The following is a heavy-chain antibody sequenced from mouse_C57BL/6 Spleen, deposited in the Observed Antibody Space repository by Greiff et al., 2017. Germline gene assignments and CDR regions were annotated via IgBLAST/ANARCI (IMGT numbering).Heavy chain of an antibody. V-gene: IGHV5-4*01. CDR3: ARDPRFDY. J-gene: IGHJ2*01. Sequence: EVHLVESGGGLVKPGGSLKLSCAASGFTFSSYAMSWVRQTPEKRLEWVATISDGGSYTYYPDNVKGRFTISRDNAKNNLYLQMSHLKSEDTAMYYCARDPRFDYWGKGTTLTVSS. CDR2: ISDGGSYT. CDR1: GFTFSSYA.